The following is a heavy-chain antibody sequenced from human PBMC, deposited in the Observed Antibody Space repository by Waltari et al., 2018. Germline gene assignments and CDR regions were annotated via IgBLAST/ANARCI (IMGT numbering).Heavy chain of an antibody. V-gene: IGHV5-51*03. Sequence: EVKKPGESLKISCKGSGYSFTSYWIGWVRQMPGKGLEWMGIIYPGDSDTRYSPSFQGQVTISADKSISTAYLQWSSLKASDTAMYYCARVYDSSGWDSDAGYFDYWGQGTLVTVSS. CDR1: GYSFTSYW. D-gene: IGHD3-22*01. CDR2: IYPGDSDT. CDR3: ARVYDSSGWDSDAGYFDY. J-gene: IGHJ4*02.